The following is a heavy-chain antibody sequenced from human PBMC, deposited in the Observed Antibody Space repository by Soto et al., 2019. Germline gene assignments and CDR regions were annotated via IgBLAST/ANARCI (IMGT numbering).Heavy chain of an antibody. CDR3: ARGLSGVSTGFDS. CDR2: INSDGSST. J-gene: IGHJ4*02. D-gene: IGHD3-10*01. CDR1: GFTFSTYW. V-gene: IGHV3-74*01. Sequence: GGSLRLSCAASGFTFSTYWMHWVRQAPGKGLVWVSRINSDGSSTSYADSVKGRFTISRDNAKNTLYLQMNSLRAEDTALYSCARGLSGVSTGFDSWGQGTLVTVSS.